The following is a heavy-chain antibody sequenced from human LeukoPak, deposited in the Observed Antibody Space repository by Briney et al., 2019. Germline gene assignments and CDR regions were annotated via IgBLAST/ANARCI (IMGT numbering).Heavy chain of an antibody. V-gene: IGHV1-2*04. J-gene: IGHJ6*02. CDR3: ARESPRPTYYDYVWGSYPDGMDV. D-gene: IGHD3-16*02. CDR1: GYTFTHYA. CDR2: INPNSGGT. Sequence: GASVKVSCKASGYTFTHYAMHWVRQAPGQGLEWMGWINPNSGGTNYAQKFQGWVTMTRDTSISTAYMELSRLRSDDTAVYYCARESPRPTYYDYVWGSYPDGMDVWGQGTTVTVSS.